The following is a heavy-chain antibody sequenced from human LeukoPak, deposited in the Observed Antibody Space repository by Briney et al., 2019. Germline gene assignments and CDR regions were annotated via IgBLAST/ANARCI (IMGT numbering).Heavy chain of an antibody. V-gene: IGHV3-74*01. CDR1: GNYW. CDR2: IASDGSST. CDR3: ARGRPHGNDY. Sequence: GGSLRLSCAASGNYWMNWVRQAPGKGLVWVSRIASDGSSTTYADSVKGRFSISRDNAKNTLYLQMNSLRVEDTAVYYCARGRPHGNDYWGQGTLVTVSS. D-gene: IGHD4-23*01. J-gene: IGHJ4*02.